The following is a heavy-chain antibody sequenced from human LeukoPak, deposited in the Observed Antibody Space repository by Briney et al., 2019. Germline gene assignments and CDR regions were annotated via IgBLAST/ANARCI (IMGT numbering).Heavy chain of an antibody. D-gene: IGHD3-3*01. Sequence: TGGSLRLSCAASGFTFSSHAMHWVRQAPGKGLEWVAVISYDGSNKYYADSVKGRFTISRDNSKNTLYLQMNSLRAEDTAVYYCARAVTLWNYMDVWGKGTTVTVSS. CDR2: ISYDGSNK. CDR3: ARAVTLWNYMDV. CDR1: GFTFSSHA. V-gene: IGHV3-30*04. J-gene: IGHJ6*03.